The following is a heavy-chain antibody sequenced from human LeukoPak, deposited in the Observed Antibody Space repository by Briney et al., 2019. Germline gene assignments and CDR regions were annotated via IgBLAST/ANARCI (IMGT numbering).Heavy chain of an antibody. J-gene: IGHJ2*01. CDR1: GFTFSSYA. CDR3: AAGFDL. Sequence: QAGGSLRLSCAASGFTFSSYAMHWVRQAPGKGLEYVSAISSNGGSTYYANSVKGRFTISRDNSKNTLYLQMGSLRAEDMAVYYCAAGFDLWGRGTLVTVSS. D-gene: IGHD3-10*01. CDR2: ISSNGGST. V-gene: IGHV3-64*01.